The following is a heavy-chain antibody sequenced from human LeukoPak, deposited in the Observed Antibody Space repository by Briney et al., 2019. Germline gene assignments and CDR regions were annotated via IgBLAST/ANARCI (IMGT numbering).Heavy chain of an antibody. V-gene: IGHV4-4*07. J-gene: IGHJ5*02. CDR2: IYTSGST. CDR3: ASDHMGGSGWYWFDP. D-gene: IGHD6-19*01. CDR1: GCSISSYY. Sequence: SETLSLTCTVSGCSISSYYWSWIRQPAGKGLEWIGRIYTSGSTNYNPSLKSRVTMSVDTSKNQFSLKLSSVTAADTAVYYCASDHMGGSGWYWFDPWGQGTLVTVSS.